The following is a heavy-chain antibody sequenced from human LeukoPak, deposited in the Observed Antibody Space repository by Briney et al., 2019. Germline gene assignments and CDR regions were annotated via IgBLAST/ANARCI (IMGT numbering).Heavy chain of an antibody. Sequence: PSETLSLTXTVSGGSISSYYWSWIRQTPGKGLEWLGYIYYSGSTNYNPSLKSRVTISVDTSKNQFSLKLSSVTAADTAVYYCARDDTVTGNDAFDIWGQGTMVTVSS. V-gene: IGHV4-59*01. J-gene: IGHJ3*02. CDR2: IYYSGST. CDR3: ARDDTVTGNDAFDI. D-gene: IGHD4-17*01. CDR1: GGSISSYY.